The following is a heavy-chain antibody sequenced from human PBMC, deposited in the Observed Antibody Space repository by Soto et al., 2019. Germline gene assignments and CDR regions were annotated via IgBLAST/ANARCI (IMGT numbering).Heavy chain of an antibody. CDR2: ISAYNGNT. V-gene: IGHV1-18*01. J-gene: IGHJ4*02. D-gene: IGHD3-3*01. CDR3: ARDPLQSYYDFWSGSLAY. CDR1: GYTFTSYG. Sequence: ASVKVSCKASGYTFTSYGISWVRQAPGQGLEWMGWISAYNGNTNYAQKLQGRVTMTTDTSTSTAYVELRSLRSDDTAVYYCARDPLQSYYDFWSGSLAYWGQGTLVTVPQ.